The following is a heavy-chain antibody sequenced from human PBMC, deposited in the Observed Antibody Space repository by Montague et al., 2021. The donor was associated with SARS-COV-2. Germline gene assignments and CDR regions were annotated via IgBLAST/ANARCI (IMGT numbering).Heavy chain of an antibody. CDR3: AASTIFGVVIILDY. Sequence: SVKVSCKVSGYTLTELSMHGERHAPEKGLEWMGGFDPEDGETIYAQKFQGRVTMTEDTSTDTAYMGLSSLRSEDTAVYYCAASTIFGVVIILDYWGQGTLVTVSS. J-gene: IGHJ4*02. V-gene: IGHV1-24*01. D-gene: IGHD3-3*01. CDR2: FDPEDGET. CDR1: GYTLTELS.